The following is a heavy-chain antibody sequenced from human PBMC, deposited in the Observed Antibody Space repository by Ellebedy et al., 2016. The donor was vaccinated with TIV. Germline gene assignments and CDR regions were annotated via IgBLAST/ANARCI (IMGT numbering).Heavy chain of an antibody. CDR2: INSDGSST. V-gene: IGHV3-74*01. CDR1: GFTFSSYW. CDR3: ARDQGCSGNTCRQKWFDP. D-gene: IGHD2-15*01. J-gene: IGHJ5*02. Sequence: GGSLRLSCAASGFTFSSYWMHWVRQAPGKGLVWVSRINSDGSSTSYADSVKGRFTISRDNAKNTLYLQMNSLRAEDTAVYYCARDQGCSGNTCRQKWFDPWGQGTLVTVSS.